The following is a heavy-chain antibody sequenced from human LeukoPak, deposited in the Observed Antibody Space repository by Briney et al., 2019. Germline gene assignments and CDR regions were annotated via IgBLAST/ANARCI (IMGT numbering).Heavy chain of an antibody. CDR1: GGTFSSYA. D-gene: IGHD4-23*01. V-gene: IGHV1-69*13. CDR2: IIPIFGTA. J-gene: IGHJ6*02. CDR3: ARTDYGGNSEYYYYGMNV. Sequence: SVKVSCKASGGTFSSYAISWVRQAPGQGLEWMGGIIPIFGTANYAQKFQGRVTITADESTSTAYMELSSLRSEDTAVYYCARTDYGGNSEYYYYGMNVWGQGTTVTVSS.